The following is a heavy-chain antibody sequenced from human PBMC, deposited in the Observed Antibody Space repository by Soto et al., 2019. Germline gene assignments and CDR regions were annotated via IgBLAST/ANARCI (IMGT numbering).Heavy chain of an antibody. CDR2: MWYDGGNK. V-gene: IGHV3-33*01. J-gene: IGHJ4*02. CDR1: GFTFSSYG. D-gene: IGHD2-15*01. CDR3: ARDKFLLSY. Sequence: QVQLVESGGGVVQAGRSLRLSCAASGFTFSSYGMHWVRQAPGKGLEWVAIMWYDGGNKYYADSVKGRFTISRDNSKNTLYLQMNSLRAEDTAVYYCARDKFLLSYWGQGTLVTVSS.